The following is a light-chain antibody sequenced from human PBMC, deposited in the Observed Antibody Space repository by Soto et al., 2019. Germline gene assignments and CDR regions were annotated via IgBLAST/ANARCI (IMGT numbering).Light chain of an antibody. J-gene: IGKJ5*01. CDR1: QSVGSN. CDR3: QQYNNWPPIT. Sequence: DIVLTQSPGTLSLSPGERGTLSCRASQSVGSNLAWYQHKPGQAPRLLIYDASTRATGVPATFSGSGSGTEFALTISSLQSEDFAVYYCQQYNNWPPITFGQGTRLEIK. CDR2: DAS. V-gene: IGKV3-15*01.